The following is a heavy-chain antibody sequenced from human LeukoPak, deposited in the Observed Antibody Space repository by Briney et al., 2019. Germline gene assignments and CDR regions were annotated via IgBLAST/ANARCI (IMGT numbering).Heavy chain of an antibody. CDR3: ARIAAAGTTGAFDI. V-gene: IGHV3-20*04. J-gene: IGHJ3*02. CDR2: INWNGGST. D-gene: IGHD6-13*01. Sequence: GGSLRLSCAASGFTFDDYGMSWVRQAPGKGLEWVSGINWNGGSTGYADSVKGRFTISRDNAKNSLYLQMNSLRAEDTALYYCARIAAAGTTGAFDIWGQGTMVTVSS. CDR1: GFTFDDYG.